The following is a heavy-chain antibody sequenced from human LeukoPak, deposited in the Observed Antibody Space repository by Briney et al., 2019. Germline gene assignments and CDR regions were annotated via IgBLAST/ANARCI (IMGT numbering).Heavy chain of an antibody. D-gene: IGHD6-13*01. CDR3: AAPKGFGSRWGPFDY. CDR1: GFTFSNAW. CDR2: IKSNTDGGTT. Sequence: GGFLRLSCAASGFTFSNAWMTWVRQAPGKGLEWVGRIKSNTDGGTTDYAAPVKGRFTVSRDDSKNTLYLHMNSLKTEDTAVYYCAAPKGFGSRWGPFDYWGQGTLVTDSP. J-gene: IGHJ4*02. V-gene: IGHV3-15*01.